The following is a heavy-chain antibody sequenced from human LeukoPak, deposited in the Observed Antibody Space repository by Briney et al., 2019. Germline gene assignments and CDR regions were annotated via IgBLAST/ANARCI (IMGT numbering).Heavy chain of an antibody. V-gene: IGHV3-74*01. D-gene: IGHD5-12*01. CDR3: ARAQVATPTDC. J-gene: IGHJ4*02. CDR1: GFALSSYT. CDR2: FTSDGNSM. Sequence: GGSLRLSCAASGFALSSYTMYWVRQAPGRGLVWVARFTSDGNSMTYADFVKGRFTVSRDIAKNTLYLQMNSLRAEDTAVYYCARAQVATPTDCWGQGTLDTVSS.